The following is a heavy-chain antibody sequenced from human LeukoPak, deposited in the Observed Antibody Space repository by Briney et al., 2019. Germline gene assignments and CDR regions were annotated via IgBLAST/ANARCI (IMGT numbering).Heavy chain of an antibody. CDR1: GGTFSSYA. J-gene: IGHJ6*03. D-gene: IGHD6-6*01. CDR3: ARTPASSSSLYYYYYYMDV. V-gene: IGHV1-69*01. Sequence: SVKVSCKASGGTFSSYAISWLRQAPGQGLEWMGGIIPIFGTANYAQKFQGRVTITADESTSTAYMELSSLRSEDTAVYYCARTPASSSSLYYYYYYMDVWGKGTTVTVSS. CDR2: IIPIFGTA.